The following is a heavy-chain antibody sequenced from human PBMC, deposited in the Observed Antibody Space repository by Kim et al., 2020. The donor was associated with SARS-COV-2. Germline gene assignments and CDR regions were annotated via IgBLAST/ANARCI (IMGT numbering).Heavy chain of an antibody. Sequence: SETLSLTCTVSGGSISSGDYYWSWIRQSPGKGLEWIGYIYYSGSTYYNPSLKSRVTISVDTSKNQFSLKLSSVTAADTAVYYCASLVGAASYYYYGMDVWGQGTTVTVSS. D-gene: IGHD1-26*01. CDR2: IYYSGST. CDR1: GGSISSGDYY. V-gene: IGHV4-30-4*01. J-gene: IGHJ6*02. CDR3: ASLVGAASYYYYGMDV.